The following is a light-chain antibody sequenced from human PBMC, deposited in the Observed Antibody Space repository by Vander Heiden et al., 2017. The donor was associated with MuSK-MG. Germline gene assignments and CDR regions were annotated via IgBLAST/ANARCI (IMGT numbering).Light chain of an antibody. CDR2: DVS. Sequence: QSALTQPASVSGSPGQSITIYCTGTSSDVGGYHYVSWYQQHPVKSPKLMIYDVSNRPSGVSTRFSGSKSGNTASLTISGLQAEDEADYYCSSYTSSSTLVFGGGTKLTVL. CDR1: SSDVGGYHY. CDR3: SSYTSSSTLV. V-gene: IGLV2-14*01. J-gene: IGLJ2*01.